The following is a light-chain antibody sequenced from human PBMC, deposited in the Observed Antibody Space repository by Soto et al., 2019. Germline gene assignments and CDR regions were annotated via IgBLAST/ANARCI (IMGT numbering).Light chain of an antibody. V-gene: IGKV1-27*01. CDR3: QQYYSFPPT. Sequence: DIQMTQSPSSLSASVVDSVTITCLASQGINNYLAWYQQKPGKVPVLLIYSASTLKSGVPSRFSGRGAGTDFTLTISCLQSEDFAPYYCQQYYSFPPTFGQGTKVDIK. CDR2: SAS. CDR1: QGINNY. J-gene: IGKJ1*01.